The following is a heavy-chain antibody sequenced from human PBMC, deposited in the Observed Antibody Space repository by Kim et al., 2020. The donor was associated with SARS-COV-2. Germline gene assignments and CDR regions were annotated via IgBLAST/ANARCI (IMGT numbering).Heavy chain of an antibody. CDR2: IIPIFGTA. Sequence: SVKVSCKASGGTFSSYAISWVRQAPGQGLEWMGGIIPIFGTANYAQKFQGRVTITADESTSTAYMELSSLRSEDTAVYYCVRVRYSSSWDLGGYYYYGMDVWGQGTTVTVSS. D-gene: IGHD6-13*01. V-gene: IGHV1-69*13. CDR3: VRVRYSSSWDLGGYYYYGMDV. J-gene: IGHJ6*02. CDR1: GGTFSSYA.